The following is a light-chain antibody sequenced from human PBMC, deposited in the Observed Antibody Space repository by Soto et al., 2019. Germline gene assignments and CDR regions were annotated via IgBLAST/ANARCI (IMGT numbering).Light chain of an antibody. CDR3: QQTFTTPHT. CDR2: GAS. CDR1: QSINNY. Sequence: DIQMTQSPSSLSASVGDRVTITCRTSQSINNYVTWFQQKPGMAPNLLISGASTLQGGVPSRFSGSGSGTDFTLTISSLQPDDFATYYCQQTFTTPHTFGQGTKLDI. V-gene: IGKV1-39*01. J-gene: IGKJ2*01.